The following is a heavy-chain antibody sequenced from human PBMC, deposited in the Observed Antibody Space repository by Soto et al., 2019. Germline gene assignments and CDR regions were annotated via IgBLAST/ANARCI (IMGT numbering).Heavy chain of an antibody. CDR1: GDSVSSDSAV. V-gene: IGHV6-1*01. CDR2: TYYRSKWYN. CDR3: ARDGPLYGGFDS. J-gene: IGHJ4*02. D-gene: IGHD2-2*02. Sequence: SQTLSLTCAISGDSVSSDSAVWNWIRQSPSRGLEWLGRTYYRSKWYNDYAVSVKSRISINPDTSKNQFSLQLNSVTPEDTAVYYCARDGPLYGGFDSWGQGTLVTVSS.